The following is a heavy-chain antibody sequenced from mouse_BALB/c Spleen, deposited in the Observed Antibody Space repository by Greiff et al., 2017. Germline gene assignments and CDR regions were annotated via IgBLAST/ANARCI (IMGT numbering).Heavy chain of an antibody. CDR3: AREGGSTVVALYAMDY. V-gene: IGHV2-9*02. CDR1: GFSLTSYG. Sequence: VKLMESGPGLVAPSQSLSITCTVSGFSLTSYGVHWVRQPPGKGLEWLGVIWAGGSTDYNSALKSRLSISKDNSKSQVFLKMNSLQTDDTARYYCAREGGSTVVALYAMDYWGQGTSVTVSS. D-gene: IGHD1-1*01. CDR2: IWAGGST. J-gene: IGHJ4*01.